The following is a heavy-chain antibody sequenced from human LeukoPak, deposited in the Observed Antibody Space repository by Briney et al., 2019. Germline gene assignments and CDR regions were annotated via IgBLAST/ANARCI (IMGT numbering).Heavy chain of an antibody. Sequence: QPGGSLRLSCAASGFTFSTYAMSWVRQAPGKGLEWVSALTNSGGSGGVTYSADSVKGRFIISRDNSKSTLYLQLSSLRAEDTAVYYCAKAMSTDHYDSRGFYRVDFDSWGQGTLVTVSS. J-gene: IGHJ4*02. CDR3: AKAMSTDHYDSRGFYRVDFDS. CDR1: GFTFSTYA. CDR2: LTNSGGSGGVT. D-gene: IGHD3-22*01. V-gene: IGHV3-23*01.